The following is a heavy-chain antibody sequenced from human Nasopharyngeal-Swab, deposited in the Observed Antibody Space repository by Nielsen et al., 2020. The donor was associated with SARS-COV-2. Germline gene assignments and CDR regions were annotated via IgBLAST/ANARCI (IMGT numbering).Heavy chain of an antibody. D-gene: IGHD6-13*01. V-gene: IGHV3-30*18. Sequence: VRQAPGKGLEWVAVISYDGSNKYYADSVKGRFTISRDNSKNTLYLQMNSLRAEDTAVYYCAKDPIAAAGPPYYYGMDVWGQGTTGTVSS. CDR3: AKDPIAAAGPPYYYGMDV. J-gene: IGHJ6*02. CDR2: ISYDGSNK.